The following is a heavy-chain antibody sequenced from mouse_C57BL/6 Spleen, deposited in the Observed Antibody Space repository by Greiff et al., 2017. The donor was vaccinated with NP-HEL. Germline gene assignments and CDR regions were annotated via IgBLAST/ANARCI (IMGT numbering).Heavy chain of an antibody. CDR1: GYTFTSYW. V-gene: IGHV1-64*01. CDR2: IHPNSGST. Sequence: QVQLKQPGAELVKPGASVKLSCKASGYTFTSYWMHWVKQRPGQGLEWIGMIHPNSGSTNYNEKFKSKATLTVDKSSSTAYMQLSSLTSEDSAVYYCSIYDGYDYYAMDYWGQGTSVTVSS. J-gene: IGHJ4*01. CDR3: SIYDGYDYYAMDY. D-gene: IGHD2-3*01.